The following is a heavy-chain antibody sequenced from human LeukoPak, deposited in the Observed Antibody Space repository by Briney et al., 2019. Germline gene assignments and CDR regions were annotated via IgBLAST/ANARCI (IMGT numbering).Heavy chain of an antibody. V-gene: IGHV1-2*02. CDR1: GYTFTGYY. CDR3: ARRVFSGWGYYFDY. D-gene: IGHD6-19*01. CDR2: INPKSGGT. Sequence: ASVTVSCKASGYTFTGYYMHWVRQAPGQGLEWVGWINPKSGGTNYALKFQGRVTMTSGTSITTVYMELSRLRSGDTAVYYCARRVFSGWGYYFDYWGQGTLVTVSS. J-gene: IGHJ4*02.